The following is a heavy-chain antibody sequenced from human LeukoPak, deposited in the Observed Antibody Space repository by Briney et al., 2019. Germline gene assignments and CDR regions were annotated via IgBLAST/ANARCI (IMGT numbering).Heavy chain of an antibody. Sequence: GGSLRLSCAASGFTFSSYSMNWVRQAPGKGLVWVSSISSSGNYIYYADSVKGRFTISRDNAKNSLYLQMNSLRAEDTAVYYCARDGYYDSSNDFDYWGQGTLVTVSS. J-gene: IGHJ4*02. CDR1: GFTFSSYS. V-gene: IGHV3-21*01. CDR2: ISSSGNYI. CDR3: ARDGYYDSSNDFDY. D-gene: IGHD3-22*01.